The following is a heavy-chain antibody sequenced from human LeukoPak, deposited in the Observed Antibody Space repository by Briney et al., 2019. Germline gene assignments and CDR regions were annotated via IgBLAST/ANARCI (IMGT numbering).Heavy chain of an antibody. J-gene: IGHJ4*02. CDR1: RYSFTGYY. CDR3: ARDQNYYDTTSYYGIDY. D-gene: IGHD3-22*01. V-gene: IGHV1-2*02. Sequence: GASVKVSCKASRYSFTGYYIHWVRQAPGQGLEWMGWINPNSGATNYAQKFQDRVTMTRDTSISTAYMELSRLRSDGTALYYCARDQNYYDTTSYYGIDYWGQGTLVTVSS. CDR2: INPNSGAT.